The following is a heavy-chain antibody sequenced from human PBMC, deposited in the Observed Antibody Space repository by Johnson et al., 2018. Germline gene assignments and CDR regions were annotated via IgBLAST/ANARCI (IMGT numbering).Heavy chain of an antibody. D-gene: IGHD6-13*01. V-gene: IGHV3-53*01. CDR2: IYSSGGT. CDR3: APRTRIAATYAFDL. J-gene: IGHJ3*01. CDR1: GFIVSSNY. Sequence: VQLVQSGGGLIQPGGSLRLSCAASGFIVSSNYATWVRQAPGKGLEWVSVIYSSGGTYYADSVKGRFTISRDNSKNTLYLQMNSLRAEDTAVYYCAPRTRIAATYAFDLWGQGTLVTVSS.